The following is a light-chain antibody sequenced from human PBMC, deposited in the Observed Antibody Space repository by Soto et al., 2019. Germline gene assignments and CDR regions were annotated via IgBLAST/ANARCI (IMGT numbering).Light chain of an antibody. Sequence: EIVLTQSPGTLSLSPGERATLSCRASQSIISSYLAWYQQKPGQPPRLLIYGASSRATGIPDRFSGSGSGTDFTLTISRLEPEDFAVYHCQQYGGLPTFGQGTKLEIK. J-gene: IGKJ2*01. CDR1: QSIISSY. V-gene: IGKV3-20*01. CDR2: GAS. CDR3: QQYGGLPT.